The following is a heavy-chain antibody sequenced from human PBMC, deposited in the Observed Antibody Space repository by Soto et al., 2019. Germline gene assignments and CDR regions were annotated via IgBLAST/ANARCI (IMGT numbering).Heavy chain of an antibody. D-gene: IGHD7-27*01. J-gene: IGHJ4*02. CDR1: GFAFSTYG. CDR3: TKVGPTWGRAFDC. V-gene: IGHV3-33*06. Sequence: QVQLVESGGGVVQPGRSLRLSRAASGFAFSTYGMHWVRQAPGKGLEWVAVIWYDGSNKYYADFVKGRFTISRDNSKNTLYLQIDSLGPEDTAVYYCTKVGPTWGRAFDCWGQGPLFTVSS. CDR2: IWYDGSNK.